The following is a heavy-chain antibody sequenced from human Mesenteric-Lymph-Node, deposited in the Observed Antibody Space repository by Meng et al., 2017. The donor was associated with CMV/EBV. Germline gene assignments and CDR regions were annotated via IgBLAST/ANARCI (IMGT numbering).Heavy chain of an antibody. CDR1: GFTFSSYS. CDR2: ICSGDTT. D-gene: IGHD3-16*01. J-gene: IGHJ4*02. Sequence: GGSLRLSCAASGFTFSSYSMNWVRQAPGKGPEWISVICSGDTTHYAHSVKDRFTISRDNSMNTLYLQMSSLRAEDTAIYYCVVGYDSRKVAYWGQGTLVTVSS. CDR3: VVGYDSRKVAY. V-gene: IGHV3-53*01.